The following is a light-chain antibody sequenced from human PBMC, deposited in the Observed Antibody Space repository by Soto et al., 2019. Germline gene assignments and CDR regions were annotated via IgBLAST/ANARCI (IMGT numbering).Light chain of an antibody. CDR3: QQYNGWPWT. CDR1: NTMGRK. Sequence: EIVLAQSQATRSVTQGEGITLSCRTTNTMGRKLAWSLQRPGQAPSLLMYGASTRATDIPARFSGSVSGTEFTLTITGLQSEDFAVYYCQQYNGWPWTFGQGTKVEI. CDR2: GAS. J-gene: IGKJ1*01. V-gene: IGKV3-15*01.